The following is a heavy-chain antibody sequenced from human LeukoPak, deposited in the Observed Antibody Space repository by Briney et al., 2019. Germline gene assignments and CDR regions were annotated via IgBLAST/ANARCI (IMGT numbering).Heavy chain of an antibody. J-gene: IGHJ4*02. D-gene: IGHD5-12*01. CDR1: GGTFSSYA. CDR3: ARVGDSGYDVDYFDY. CDR2: IIPIFGTA. Sequence: SVKVSCKASGGTFSSYAISWVRQAPGQGLEWMGGIIPIFGTANYAQKFQGRVTITADESTSTASMELSSLRSEDTAVYYCARVGDSGYDVDYFDYWGQGTLVTVSS. V-gene: IGHV1-69*01.